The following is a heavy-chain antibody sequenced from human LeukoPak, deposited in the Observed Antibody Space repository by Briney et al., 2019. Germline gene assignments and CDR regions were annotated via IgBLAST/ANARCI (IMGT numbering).Heavy chain of an antibody. Sequence: GGSLRLSCAASGFTFSSYEMNWVRQAPGKGLEWVSYISSSGSTIYYADSVKGRFTISRDNAKNSLYLQMNSLRAEDTAVYYCARPVVAATTPDTFDIWGQGTVVTVSS. J-gene: IGHJ3*02. D-gene: IGHD2-15*01. V-gene: IGHV3-48*03. CDR2: ISSSGSTI. CDR1: GFTFSSYE. CDR3: ARPVVAATTPDTFDI.